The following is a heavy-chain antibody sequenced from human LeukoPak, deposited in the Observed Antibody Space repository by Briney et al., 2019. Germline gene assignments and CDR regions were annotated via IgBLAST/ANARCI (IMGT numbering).Heavy chain of an antibody. Sequence: GGSLRLSCAVSGFNFNTYSMNWVRQAPGKGPEWVSSISSTSNYIYYAESVKGRFAVSRDNAKNSLYLQMNSLRAEDTAVYYCARTGRLQYGDYVAFDYWGQGTLVTVSS. V-gene: IGHV3-21*04. CDR3: ARTGRLQYGDYVAFDY. CDR2: ISSTSNYI. J-gene: IGHJ4*02. D-gene: IGHD4-17*01. CDR1: GFNFNTYS.